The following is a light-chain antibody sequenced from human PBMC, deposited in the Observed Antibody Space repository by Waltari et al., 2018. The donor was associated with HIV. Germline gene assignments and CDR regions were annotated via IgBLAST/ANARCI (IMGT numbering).Light chain of an antibody. CDR2: EVK. V-gene: IGLV2-23*02. CDR1: SSNVGTYNL. CDR3: CSYAGSDTWV. J-gene: IGLJ3*02. Sequence: HSALTQPASVSGSPGQSITISCTGTSSNVGTYNLVSWYQQHPGTAPKLLIYEVKRRPSGLSDRFSGSKSGNTASLTVSGLQAEDEAIYYCCSYAGSDTWVFGGGTSLTIL.